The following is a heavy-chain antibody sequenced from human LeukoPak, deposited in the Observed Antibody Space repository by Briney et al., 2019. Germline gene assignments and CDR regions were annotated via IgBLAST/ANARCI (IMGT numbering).Heavy chain of an antibody. CDR3: ARGDYGGDYFDY. D-gene: IGHD4-23*01. CDR2: ISSSSTYT. J-gene: IGHJ4*02. CDR1: GFTFSDHY. V-gene: IGHV3-11*05. Sequence: GGSLRLSCSASGFTFSDHYMSWIRQAPGKRLEWVAYISSSSTYTNYADSVEGRFTISRDNAKNSLYLQMNSLSAEDTAVYYCARGDYGGDYFDYWGQGTLVTVSS.